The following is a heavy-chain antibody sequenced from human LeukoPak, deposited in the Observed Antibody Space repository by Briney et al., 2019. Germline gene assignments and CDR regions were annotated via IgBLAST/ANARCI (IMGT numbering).Heavy chain of an antibody. CDR1: GGSISSGGYY. V-gene: IGHV4-31*03. J-gene: IGHJ4*02. CDR2: IYYSGST. Sequence: SETLSLTCTVSGGSISSGGYYWSWIRQHPGKGLEWIGYIYYSGSTYYNPSLKSRVTISVDTSKNQFSLKLSSVTAADTAVYYCARVNCSSTSCYSSKYYFDYWGQGTLVTVSS. CDR3: ARVNCSSTSCYSSKYYFDY. D-gene: IGHD2-2*01.